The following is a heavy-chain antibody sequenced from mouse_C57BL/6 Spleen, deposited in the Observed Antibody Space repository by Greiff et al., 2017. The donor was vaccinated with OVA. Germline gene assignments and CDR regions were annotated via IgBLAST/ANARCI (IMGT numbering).Heavy chain of an antibody. V-gene: IGHV1-5*01. J-gene: IGHJ2*01. CDR1: GYTFTSYW. CDR2: IYPGNSDT. D-gene: IGHD2-5*01. Sequence: EVQGVESGTVLARPGASVKMSCKTSGYTFTSYWMHWVKQRPGQGLEWIGAIYPGNSDTSYNQKFKGKAKLTAVTSASTAYMELSSLTNEDSAVYYCTREDYSNEYYFDYWGQGTTLTVSS. CDR3: TREDYSNEYYFDY.